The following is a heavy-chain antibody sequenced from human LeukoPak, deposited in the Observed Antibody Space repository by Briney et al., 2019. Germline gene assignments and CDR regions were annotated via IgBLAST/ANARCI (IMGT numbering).Heavy chain of an antibody. CDR1: GGSLSGYY. D-gene: IGHD6-6*01. J-gene: IGHJ4*02. CDR2: INHSGST. CDR3: ARRRWSSSSVIGY. V-gene: IGHV4-34*01. Sequence: SETLSLTCGVKGGSLSGYYWIWIRQPPTQELEWIGEINHSGSTNYNPSLKSRVTISVDTSKNQFYLSLTSLTAADTAVYYCARRRWSSSSVIGYWGRGTRVTVSP.